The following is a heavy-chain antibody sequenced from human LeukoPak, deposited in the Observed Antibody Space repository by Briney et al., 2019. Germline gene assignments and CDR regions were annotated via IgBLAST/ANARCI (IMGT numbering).Heavy chain of an antibody. J-gene: IGHJ4*02. V-gene: IGHV3-48*01. D-gene: IGHD6-19*01. Sequence: GGSLRLSCAASGFTFSRYSMNWVRQAPGKGLEWVSYISSSSSTIYYADSVKGRFTISRDNAKNSLYLQMNSLRAEDTAVYYCAASSGWYYFDYWGQGTLVTVSS. CDR1: GFTFSRYS. CDR2: ISSSSSTI. CDR3: AASSGWYYFDY.